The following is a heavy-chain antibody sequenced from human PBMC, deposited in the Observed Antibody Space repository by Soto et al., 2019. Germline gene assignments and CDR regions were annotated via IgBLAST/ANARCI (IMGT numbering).Heavy chain of an antibody. J-gene: IGHJ4*02. Sequence: GGSLSLSCAAYGFTFRTYAMNWVRQAPGKGLEWVAVIVGDASSIDYADSVKGRFTISRDNSKNIMYLQMTSLKVEYMATYFCAKDLRPDGRYDLDYWGQGTQVTVSS. CDR2: IVGDASSI. CDR1: GFTFRTYA. D-gene: IGHD2-15*01. CDR3: AKDLRPDGRYDLDY. V-gene: IGHV3-23*03.